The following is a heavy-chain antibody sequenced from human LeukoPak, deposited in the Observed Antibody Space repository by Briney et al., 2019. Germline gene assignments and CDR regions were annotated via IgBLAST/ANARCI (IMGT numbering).Heavy chain of an antibody. J-gene: IGHJ6*02. CDR2: ISAYNGHT. CDR3: ACPSAVGATVYYYYGMDV. V-gene: IGHV1-18*01. CDR1: GYTFTSYG. Sequence: ATVTVSCKASGYTFTSYGISWVRQAPGPGLEWLGWISAYNGHTNYAQKRQGRVTMTTDTSSSTALMELRSVRSDDTAVYCGACPSAVGATVYYYYGMDVWGQGTTVTVSS. D-gene: IGHD1-26*01.